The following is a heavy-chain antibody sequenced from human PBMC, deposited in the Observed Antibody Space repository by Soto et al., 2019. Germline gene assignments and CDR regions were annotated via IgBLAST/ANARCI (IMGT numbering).Heavy chain of an antibody. CDR3: ARFAYDVRGFGYFQH. J-gene: IGHJ1*01. Sequence: QVQLQESGPGLVKPSETLSLTCTVSGGSISGYYWSWIRQLPGKGLEWIGYISYSGSTNYNPSLLSRVTITVDTSKNQFSLKLSSVTAADTAVYYCARFAYDVRGFGYFQHWGQGTLVTVSS. CDR1: GGSISGYY. V-gene: IGHV4-59*01. CDR2: ISYSGST. D-gene: IGHD3-22*01.